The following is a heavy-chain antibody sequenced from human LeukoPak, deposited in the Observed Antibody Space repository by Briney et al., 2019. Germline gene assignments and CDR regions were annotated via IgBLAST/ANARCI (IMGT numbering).Heavy chain of an antibody. Sequence: SETLSLTCTVSGGSISSYYWSWIRQPPGKGLEWIGYIYYRGNTNYNPSLKSRVTISLDTSNNQFSLKLSSVTAADTAVYYCARLGMVRGRGRFDPWGQGTLVTVSS. CDR1: GGSISSYY. D-gene: IGHD3-10*01. J-gene: IGHJ5*02. CDR2: IYYRGNT. V-gene: IGHV4-59*08. CDR3: ARLGMVRGRGRFDP.